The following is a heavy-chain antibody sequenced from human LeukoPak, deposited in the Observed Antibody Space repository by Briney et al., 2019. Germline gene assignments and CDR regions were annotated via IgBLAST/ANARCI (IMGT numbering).Heavy chain of an antibody. CDR1: GLTFSGYY. J-gene: IGHJ4*02. D-gene: IGHD2-2*01. CDR3: ARVRNPGYCSTARCYVGY. CDR2: ISSSSDTI. V-gene: IGHV3-11*04. Sequence: GGSLRLSCAASGLTFSGYYMTWIRQAPGKGLEWVSYISSSSDTIYYADSVKGRFTISRDNAHNSVYLQMNSLRAEDTALYYCARVRNPGYCSTARCYVGYWGQGTLVTVSS.